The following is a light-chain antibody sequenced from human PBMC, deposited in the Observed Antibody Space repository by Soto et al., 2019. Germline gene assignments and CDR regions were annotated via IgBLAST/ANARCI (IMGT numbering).Light chain of an antibody. CDR1: QNIARNY. Sequence: IVLTQVPGTMSLAPGDRATLSCRASQNIARNYLAWYQQKPGQAPRLLIYDASTRATGIPDRFSGSGSGTDFTLTISRLETEDFVVYHCQQYGDTRPTFGGGTNVDIK. CDR2: DAS. CDR3: QQYGDTRPT. V-gene: IGKV3-20*01. J-gene: IGKJ4*01.